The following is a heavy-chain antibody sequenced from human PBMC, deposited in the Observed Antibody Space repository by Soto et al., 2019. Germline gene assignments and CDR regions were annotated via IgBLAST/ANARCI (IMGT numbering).Heavy chain of an antibody. CDR3: ARAVVAATFDY. CDR1: GFTFSSYS. Sequence: GGSLRLSCAASGFTFSSYSMNWVRQAPGKGLEWVSSISSSSSYIYYADSVKGRFTISRDNAKNSLYLQMNSLRAEDTAVYYCARAVVAATFDYWGQGTLVTAPQ. V-gene: IGHV3-21*01. D-gene: IGHD2-15*01. J-gene: IGHJ4*02. CDR2: ISSSSSYI.